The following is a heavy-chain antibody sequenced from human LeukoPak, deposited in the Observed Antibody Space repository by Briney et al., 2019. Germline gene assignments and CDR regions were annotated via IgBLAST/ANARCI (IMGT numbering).Heavy chain of an antibody. CDR3: ARELDYMDV. V-gene: IGHV4-34*01. CDR2: INHSGST. Sequence: SETLSLTCAVYGGSFSGYYWSWIRQPPGKGLEWIGEINHSGSTNYNPSLKSRVTISVDTSKNQFSLKLSSVTAADTAVYYCARELDYMDVWGKGTTVTVSS. J-gene: IGHJ6*03. CDR1: GGSFSGYY.